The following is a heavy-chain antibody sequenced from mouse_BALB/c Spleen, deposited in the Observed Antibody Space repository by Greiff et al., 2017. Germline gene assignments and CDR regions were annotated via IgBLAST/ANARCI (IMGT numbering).Heavy chain of an antibody. V-gene: IGHV4-1*02. Sequence: EVKLEESGGGLVQPGGSLKLSCAASGFDFSRYWMSWVRQAPGKGLEWIGEINPDSSTINYTPSLKDKFIISRDNAKNTLYLQMSKVRSEDTALYYCARRVGLRGYFDVWGAGTTVTVSS. J-gene: IGHJ1*01. CDR1: GFDFSRYW. CDR3: ARRVGLRGYFDV. D-gene: IGHD2-2*01. CDR2: INPDSSTI.